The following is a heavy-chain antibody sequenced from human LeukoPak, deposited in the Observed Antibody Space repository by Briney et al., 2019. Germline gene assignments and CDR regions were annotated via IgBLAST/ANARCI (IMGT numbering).Heavy chain of an antibody. CDR3: ARQLDALGLTGWFDP. V-gene: IGHV5-51*01. CDR2: IYPGDSDT. CDR1: GYSFTSYW. J-gene: IGHJ5*02. Sequence: GESLKISCKGSGYSFTSYWIGWVRQMPGKGLEWMGIIYPGDSDTRYSPSFQGQVTISADKSISTAYLQWSSLKASDTAMYYCARQLDALGLTGWFDPWGQGTLVTVSS. D-gene: IGHD2-21*01.